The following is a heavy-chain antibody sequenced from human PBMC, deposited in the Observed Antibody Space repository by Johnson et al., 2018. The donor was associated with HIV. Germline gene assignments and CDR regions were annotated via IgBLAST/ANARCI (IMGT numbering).Heavy chain of an antibody. CDR3: ARELGSGWGETADAFDI. D-gene: IGHD6-19*01. CDR1: GFTFSSYG. J-gene: IGHJ3*02. CDR2: IWYDGSNK. V-gene: IGHV3-33*01. Sequence: QMLLVESGGGVVQPGRSLRLSCAASGFTFSSYGMHWVRQAPGKGLEWVAVIWYDGSNKYYEDSVKGRFTISRDNSKNTMYLQMNSLRAEDTAVYYCARELGSGWGETADAFDIWGQGTMVTVSS.